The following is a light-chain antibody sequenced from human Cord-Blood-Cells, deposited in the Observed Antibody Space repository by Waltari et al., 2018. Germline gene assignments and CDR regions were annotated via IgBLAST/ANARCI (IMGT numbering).Light chain of an antibody. CDR1: QSVRSN. CDR2: VAS. V-gene: IGKV3-15*01. J-gene: IGKJ1*01. Sequence: EIVMTQSPATLSVSPGERATLSCRASQSVRSNLPWYQQNPGQAPRLLIYVASTRATGIPARFSGSGSGTEFTLTISSLQSEDFAVYYCQQYNNWLPWTFGQGTKVEIK. CDR3: QQYNNWLPWT.